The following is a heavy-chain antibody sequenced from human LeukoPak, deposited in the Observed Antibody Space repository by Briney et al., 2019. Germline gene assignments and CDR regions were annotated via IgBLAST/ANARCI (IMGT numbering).Heavy chain of an antibody. CDR1: GYTLTELS. CDR3: ATDLIGVPAIIAAAGTLLGG. D-gene: IGHD6-13*01. J-gene: IGHJ4*02. V-gene: IGHV1-24*01. CDR2: FDPEDGET. Sequence: ASVKVSCKVSGYTLTELSMHWVRQAPGKGLEWMGGFDPEDGETIYAQKFQGRVTMTEDTSTDTAYMELSSLRSEDTAVYYCATDLIGVPAIIAAAGTLLGGWGQGTLVTVSS.